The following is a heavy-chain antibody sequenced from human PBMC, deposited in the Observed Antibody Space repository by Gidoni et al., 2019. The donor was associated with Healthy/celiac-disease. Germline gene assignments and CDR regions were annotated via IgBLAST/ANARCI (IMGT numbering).Heavy chain of an antibody. Sequence: EVQLLESGGGLVQPGGSLRLSCAASGFTFSSYAMSWVRQAPGKGLEWVSAIIGSGGSTYYADSVKGRFTISRDNSKNTLYLQMNSLRAEDTAVYYCAKDRRYYDSSGYYTPWGQGTLVTVSS. V-gene: IGHV3-23*01. CDR3: AKDRRYYDSSGYYTP. D-gene: IGHD3-22*01. CDR1: GFTFSSYA. J-gene: IGHJ5*02. CDR2: IIGSGGST.